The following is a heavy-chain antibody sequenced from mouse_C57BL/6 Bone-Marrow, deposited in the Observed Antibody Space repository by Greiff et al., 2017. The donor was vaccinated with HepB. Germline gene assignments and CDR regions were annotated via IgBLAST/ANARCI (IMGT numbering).Heavy chain of an antibody. CDR2: ISYDGSN. V-gene: IGHV3-6*01. Sequence: EVQLQQSGPGLVKPSQSLSLTCSVTGYSITSGYYWNWIRQFPGNKLEWMGYISYDGSNNYNPSLKNRISITRDTSKNQFFLKLNSVTTEDTATYYCARDGAMPSARYYFDYWGQGTTLTVSS. CDR3: ARDGAMPSARYYFDY. J-gene: IGHJ2*01. D-gene: IGHD3-1*01. CDR1: GYSITSGYY.